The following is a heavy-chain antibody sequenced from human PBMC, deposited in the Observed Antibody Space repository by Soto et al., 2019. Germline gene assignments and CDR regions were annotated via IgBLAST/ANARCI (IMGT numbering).Heavy chain of an antibody. Sequence: GGSLRLSCVVSGFTFNSYPMNWVRQAPGKGLEWVSTISGSGASAYYADSVKGRFTISRDNSKNTLYLQMNSLRADDTAIYYCAKFRQWVAFDYWGQGTLVTVSS. J-gene: IGHJ4*02. CDR3: AKFRQWVAFDY. CDR2: ISGSGASA. D-gene: IGHD6-19*01. CDR1: GFTFNSYP. V-gene: IGHV3-23*01.